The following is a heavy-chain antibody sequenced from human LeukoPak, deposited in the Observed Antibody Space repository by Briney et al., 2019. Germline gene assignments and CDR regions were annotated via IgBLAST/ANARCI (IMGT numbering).Heavy chain of an antibody. J-gene: IGHJ4*02. V-gene: IGHV5-51*01. Sequence: GESLKISCKGSGYSFTSYWIGWVRQMPGKGLEWMGIIYPGDSDTRYSPSFQGQVTISADKSISTAYLQWSSLKASDTAKYYCARRYSYGYVDGYYFDYWGQGTLVTVSS. CDR1: GYSFTSYW. CDR3: ARRYSYGYVDGYYFDY. D-gene: IGHD5-18*01. CDR2: IYPGDSDT.